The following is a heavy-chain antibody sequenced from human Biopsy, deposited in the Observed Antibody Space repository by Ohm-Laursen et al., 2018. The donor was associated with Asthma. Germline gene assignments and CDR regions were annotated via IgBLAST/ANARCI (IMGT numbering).Heavy chain of an antibody. CDR3: ARVRKDYYDSSGLSGGWFDP. D-gene: IGHD3-22*01. J-gene: IGHJ5*02. Sequence: ATVKVSCKASGYTFTNYAIHWVRQAPGQRPEWMGWINAGNGNTKYSQKFQGRVTITRDTSATTAYMELSSLRSEDTAVYYCARVRKDYYDSSGLSGGWFDPWGQGTLVTVSS. CDR2: INAGNGNT. V-gene: IGHV1-3*01. CDR1: GYTFTNYA.